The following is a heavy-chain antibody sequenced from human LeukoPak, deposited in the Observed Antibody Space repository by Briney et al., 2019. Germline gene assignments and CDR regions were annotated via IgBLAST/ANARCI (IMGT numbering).Heavy chain of an antibody. J-gene: IGHJ4*02. V-gene: IGHV4-39*07. CDR3: ARGRGDTYYDFWSGYSLSGGRSLDY. Sequence: SETLSLTCTVSGGSNSSSSYYWGWIHQPPGKGLEWIGSIYYSGSTYYNPSLKSRVTISVDTSKNQFSLKLSSVTAADTAVYYCARGRGDTYYDFWSGYSLSGGRSLDYWGQGTLVTVSS. CDR2: IYYSGST. D-gene: IGHD3-3*01. CDR1: GGSNSSSSYY.